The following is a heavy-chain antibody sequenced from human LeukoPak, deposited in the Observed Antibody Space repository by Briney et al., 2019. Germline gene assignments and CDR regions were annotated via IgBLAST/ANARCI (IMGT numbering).Heavy chain of an antibody. D-gene: IGHD3-3*01. CDR2: ISSSSSYI. CDR3: ARERAFGLEWLTHAFDI. V-gene: IGHV3-21*01. J-gene: IGHJ3*02. CDR1: GFTFSSYS. Sequence: EGSLRLSCAASGFTFSSYSMNWVRQAPGKGLEWVSSISSSSSYIYYADSVKGRFTISRDNTKNSLYLQMNSLRAEDTAVYYCARERAFGLEWLTHAFDIWGQGTMVTVSS.